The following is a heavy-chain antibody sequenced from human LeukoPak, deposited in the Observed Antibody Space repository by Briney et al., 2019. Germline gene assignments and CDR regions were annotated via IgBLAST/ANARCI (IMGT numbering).Heavy chain of an antibody. J-gene: IGHJ6*03. CDR3: ASLSYSNYYYYYYMDV. CDR1: GASISSSRSY. CDR2: VSFGGDT. Sequence: SETLSLTCTVSGASISSSRSYGAWIRQPPGKGLEWIASVSFGGDTYYNPSLKSRVTISVDTSKNQFSLKLSSVTAADTAVYYCASLSYSNYYYYYYMDVWGKGTTVTVSS. D-gene: IGHD4-11*01. V-gene: IGHV4-39*07.